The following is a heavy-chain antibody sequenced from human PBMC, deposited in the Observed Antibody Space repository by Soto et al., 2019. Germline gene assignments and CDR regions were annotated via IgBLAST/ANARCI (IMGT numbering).Heavy chain of an antibody. V-gene: IGHV3-21*01. CDR3: AGYCSSTSCSPYNWFDP. Sequence: GGSLRLSCAASGFTFSSYSMNWVRQAPGKGLEWVSSISSSSSYIYYADSVKGRFTISRDNAKNSLYLQMNSLRAEDTAVYYCAGYCSSTSCSPYNWFDPWGQGTLVTVSS. J-gene: IGHJ5*02. CDR2: ISSSSSYI. D-gene: IGHD2-2*01. CDR1: GFTFSSYS.